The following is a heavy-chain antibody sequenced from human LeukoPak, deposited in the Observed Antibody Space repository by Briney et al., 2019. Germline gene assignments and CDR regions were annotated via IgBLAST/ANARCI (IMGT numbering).Heavy chain of an antibody. CDR1: GGTFSSYA. J-gene: IGHJ6*02. Sequence: ASVKVSCKASGGTFSSYAISWVRQAPGQGLEWMGRIIPIFGIANYAQKFQGRVTITADKSTSTAYMELSSLRSEDTAVYYCARPIHYSSTSCPPPHYYYYGMDVWGQGTTVTVSS. CDR2: IIPIFGIA. D-gene: IGHD2-2*01. V-gene: IGHV1-69*04. CDR3: ARPIHYSSTSCPPPHYYYYGMDV.